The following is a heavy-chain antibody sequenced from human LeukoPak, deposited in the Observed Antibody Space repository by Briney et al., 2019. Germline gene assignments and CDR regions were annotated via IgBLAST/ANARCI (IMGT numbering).Heavy chain of an antibody. CDR2: ISSSSDTI. V-gene: IGHV3-48*01. Sequence: GGSLRLSCAASGFTFTKYSMNWVRQAPGKGLEWVSYISSSSDTIYYADSVKGRFTISRDNAKNSLYLQMNSLRAEDTAVYYCARGIPLDCWGQGTLVTVSS. CDR3: ARGIPLDC. J-gene: IGHJ4*02. CDR1: GFTFTKYS.